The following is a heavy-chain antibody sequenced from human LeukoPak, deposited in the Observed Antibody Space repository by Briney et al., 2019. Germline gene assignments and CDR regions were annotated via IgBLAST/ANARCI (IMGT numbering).Heavy chain of an antibody. V-gene: IGHV1-2*02. D-gene: IGHD1-1*01. CDR3: ARGYNWNDAWFDP. Sequence: ASVKVSCKASGYTFTGYYMHWVRQAPGQGLEWMGWINPNSGGTNYAQKFQGRVTMTRDTSINTAYMELSRLRSDDTAVYYCARGYNWNDAWFDPWGQGTLVTVSS. CDR1: GYTFTGYY. CDR2: INPNSGGT. J-gene: IGHJ5*02.